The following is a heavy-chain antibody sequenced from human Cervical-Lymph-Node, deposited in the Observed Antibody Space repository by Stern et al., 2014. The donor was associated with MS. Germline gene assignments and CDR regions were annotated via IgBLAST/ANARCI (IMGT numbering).Heavy chain of an antibody. J-gene: IGHJ4*02. Sequence: EVQLVESVGGFVQPGGSLRLSCVASGFSFGTSWLSWGRQPPGRGLEWVANIRQDGYDKFYGDSVKGRFTISRDNARNSLYLQMNSLTVADTAVYYCARDRRAFLDYWGQGTHVAVSS. V-gene: IGHV3-7*01. CDR3: ARDRRAFLDY. CDR1: GFSFGTSW. D-gene: IGHD2/OR15-2a*01. CDR2: IRQDGYDK.